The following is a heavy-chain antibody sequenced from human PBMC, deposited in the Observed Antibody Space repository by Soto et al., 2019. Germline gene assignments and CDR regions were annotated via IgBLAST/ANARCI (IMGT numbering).Heavy chain of an antibody. CDR3: ARDRGNFDFWSGSRYYGMDV. CDR2: TYYRSKWYN. V-gene: IGHV6-1*01. Sequence: SQTLSLTCAISGDSISSNSAAWNWIRQSPSRGLEWLGRTYYRSKWYNDYAVSVKSRITINPDTSKNQFSLQLNSVTPEDTAVYYCARDRGNFDFWSGSRYYGMDVWGHGATVTVSS. D-gene: IGHD3-3*01. CDR1: GDSISSNSAA. J-gene: IGHJ6*02.